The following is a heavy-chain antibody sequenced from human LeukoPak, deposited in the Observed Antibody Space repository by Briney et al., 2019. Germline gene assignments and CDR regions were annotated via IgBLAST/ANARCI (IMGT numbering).Heavy chain of an antibody. CDR2: IYYSGST. V-gene: IGHV4-39*07. CDR3: AREAMVRGVIITPFDY. Sequence: PSETLSLTCTVSGGSISSSSYYWGWIRQPPGKGLEWIGSIYYSGSTYYNPSLKSRVTISVDTSKNQFSLKLSSVTAADTAVYYCAREAMVRGVIITPFDYWGQGTLVTVSS. J-gene: IGHJ4*02. CDR1: GGSISSSSYY. D-gene: IGHD3-10*01.